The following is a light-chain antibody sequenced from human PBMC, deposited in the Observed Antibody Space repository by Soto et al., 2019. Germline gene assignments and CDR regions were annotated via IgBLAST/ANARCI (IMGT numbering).Light chain of an antibody. J-gene: IGKJ3*01. Sequence: EIVMTQSPATLSVSPGERATLSCRASQSVSSNLAWYQQKPGQAPRLLIYGGSTRATCIPARFSGSGSGTELTLTISSLQSEDFAVYYCQKYNNWPFTFDPGTKVDIK. V-gene: IGKV3-15*01. CDR2: GGS. CDR3: QKYNNWPFT. CDR1: QSVSSN.